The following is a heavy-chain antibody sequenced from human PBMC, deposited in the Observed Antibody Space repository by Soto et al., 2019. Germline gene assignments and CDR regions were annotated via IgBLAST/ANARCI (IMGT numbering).Heavy chain of an antibody. Sequence: GSLRLSCAASGFTFSSYDMHWVRQATGKGLEWVSAIGTAGDTYYPGSVKGRFTISRENAKNSLYLQMNSLRAGDTAVYYCARAQAAWDAFDIWGQGTMVTVSS. V-gene: IGHV3-13*01. CDR2: IGTAGDT. J-gene: IGHJ3*02. CDR1: GFTFSSYD. D-gene: IGHD6-13*01. CDR3: ARAQAAWDAFDI.